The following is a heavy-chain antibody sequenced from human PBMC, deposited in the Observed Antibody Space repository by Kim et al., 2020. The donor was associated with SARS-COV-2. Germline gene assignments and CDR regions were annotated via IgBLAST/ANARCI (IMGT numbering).Heavy chain of an antibody. CDR3: ARIRHYYGSGSFDY. V-gene: IGHV2-70*01. D-gene: IGHD3-10*01. J-gene: IGHJ4*02. Sequence: TSLKTRLTISKDTSKNQVVLTMTNMDPVDTATYYCARIRHYYGSGSFDYWGQGTLVTVSS.